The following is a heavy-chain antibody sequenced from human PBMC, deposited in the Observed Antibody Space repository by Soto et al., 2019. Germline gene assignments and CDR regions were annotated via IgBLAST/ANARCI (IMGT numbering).Heavy chain of an antibody. CDR3: ARNRPETKYGY. J-gene: IGHJ4*02. CDR2: IYSVGST. V-gene: IGHV3-66*01. D-gene: IGHD4-17*01. CDR1: GVTVSNNY. Sequence: EVQLVESGGGFVQPGASLRLSCAASGVTVSNNYMSWVRQAPGKGLEWVSVIYSVGSTSYADSVKGRFTISRDNSKNMVYLQMNSLRAEDTAVYYCARNRPETKYGYWGQGTLVTVSS.